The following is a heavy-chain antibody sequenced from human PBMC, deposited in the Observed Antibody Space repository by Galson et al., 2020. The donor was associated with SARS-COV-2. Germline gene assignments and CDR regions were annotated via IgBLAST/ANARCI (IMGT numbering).Heavy chain of an antibody. CDR1: GGSFSGYY. Sequence: SETLSLTCAVYGGSFSGYYWSWIRQPPGKGLEWIGEINHSGSTNYNPSLKSRVTISVDTSKNQFSLKLSSVTAADTAVYYCARGAVDKEDFDIWGQGTMVTVSS. J-gene: IGHJ3*02. D-gene: IGHD5-12*01. CDR2: INHSGST. CDR3: ARGAVDKEDFDI. V-gene: IGHV4-34*01.